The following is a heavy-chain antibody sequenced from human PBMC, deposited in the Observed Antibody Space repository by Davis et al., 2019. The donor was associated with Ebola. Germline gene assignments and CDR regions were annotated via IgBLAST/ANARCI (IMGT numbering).Heavy chain of an antibody. D-gene: IGHD5-12*01. CDR2: IYYSGST. V-gene: IGHV4-39*01. J-gene: IGHJ4*02. CDR1: GASISANDYY. CDR3: ASGRYSGYDGYFDD. Sequence: GSLRLSCTVSGASISANDYYWGWIRQPPGKGLEWIGTIYYSGSTDYNPSLESRVTISADTSKNQFSLKLTSVTAADTAVYYCASGRYSGYDGYFDDWGQGTLVTVSS.